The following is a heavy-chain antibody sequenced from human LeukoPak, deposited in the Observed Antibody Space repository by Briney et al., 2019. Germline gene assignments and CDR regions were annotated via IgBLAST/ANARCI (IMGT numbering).Heavy chain of an antibody. D-gene: IGHD2-15*01. J-gene: IGHJ3*02. CDR1: GGSLSGYY. Sequence: PSETLSLTCAVFGGSLSGYYWSWIRQPPGKGLEWIGEINHSGSTNYNPSLKSRVTISVDTSKNQFSLKLSSVTAADTAVYYCAREKGVANAFDMWGQGTMVIVSS. CDR3: AREKGVANAFDM. CDR2: INHSGST. V-gene: IGHV4-34*01.